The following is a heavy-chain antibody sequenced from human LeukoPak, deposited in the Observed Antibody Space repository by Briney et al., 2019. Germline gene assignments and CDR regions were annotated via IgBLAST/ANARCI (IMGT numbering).Heavy chain of an antibody. D-gene: IGHD3-22*01. V-gene: IGHV4-4*07. CDR2: IYTSGST. CDR3: ARGPYSYDSSGAFDI. CDR1: GGSISSYY. Sequence: SETLSLTCTVSGGSISSYYWSWIRQPAGKGLEWIGRIYTSGSTNYNPSLKSRVTMSVDTSKNQFSLKLSSVTAADTAVYYCARGPYSYDSSGAFDIWGQGTMVTVSS. J-gene: IGHJ3*02.